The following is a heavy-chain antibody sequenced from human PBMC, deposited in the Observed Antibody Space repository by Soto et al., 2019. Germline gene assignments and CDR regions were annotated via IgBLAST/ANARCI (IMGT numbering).Heavy chain of an antibody. J-gene: IGHJ6*02. V-gene: IGHV1-24*01. D-gene: IGHD4-4*01. CDR2: FDPEDGET. CDR1: GYTLTELS. CDR3: ATDTRGYSNYYYGMDV. Sequence: ASVKVSCKVSGYTLTELSMHCVRQSPLKGLEWMGGFDPEDGETIYAQKFQGRVTMTEDTSTDTAYMELSSLRSEDTAVYYCATDTRGYSNYYYGMDVWGQGTTVTVSS.